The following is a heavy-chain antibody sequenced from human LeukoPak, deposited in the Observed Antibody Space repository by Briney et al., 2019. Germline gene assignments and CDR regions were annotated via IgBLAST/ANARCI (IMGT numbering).Heavy chain of an antibody. CDR3: ARGPYSGYDSRGSFLGIFDY. V-gene: IGHV3-21*01. CDR2: ISSSSSYI. D-gene: IGHD5-12*01. Sequence: PGGSLRLSCAASGFTFSSYAMSWVRQAPGKGLEWVSSISSSSSYIYYADSVKGRFTISRDNAKNSLYLQMNSLRAEDTAVYYCARGPYSGYDSRGSFLGIFDYWGQGTLVTVSS. CDR1: GFTFSSYA. J-gene: IGHJ4*02.